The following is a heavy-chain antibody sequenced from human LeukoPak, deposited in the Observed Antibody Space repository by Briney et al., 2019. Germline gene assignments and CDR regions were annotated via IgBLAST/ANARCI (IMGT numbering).Heavy chain of an antibody. CDR3: AKEQMATAFDP. D-gene: IGHD5-24*01. Sequence: ASVKVSCKASGYTFTGYYMHWLRQAPGQGLEWMGWINTNSGGTKYAQKFQGRVTMTRDTSISTAYMELSRLRSDDTAVYYCAKEQMATAFDPWGQGTLVTVSS. CDR2: INTNSGGT. V-gene: IGHV1-2*02. CDR1: GYTFTGYY. J-gene: IGHJ5*02.